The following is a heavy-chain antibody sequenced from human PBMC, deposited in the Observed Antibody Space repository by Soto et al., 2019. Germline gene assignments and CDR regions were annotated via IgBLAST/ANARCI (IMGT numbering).Heavy chain of an antibody. J-gene: IGHJ4*02. CDR2: IYYSGST. Sequence: QVQLQESGPGLVKPSETLSLTCTVSGGSISSYYWSWIRQPPGKGLEWIGYIYYSGSTNYNPSLKSRVTISVDTSKNQFSLKLSSVTAADTAVYYCARLDAPGYSYGEFDYWGQGTLVTVSS. CDR3: ARLDAPGYSYGEFDY. D-gene: IGHD5-18*01. V-gene: IGHV4-59*08. CDR1: GGSISSYY.